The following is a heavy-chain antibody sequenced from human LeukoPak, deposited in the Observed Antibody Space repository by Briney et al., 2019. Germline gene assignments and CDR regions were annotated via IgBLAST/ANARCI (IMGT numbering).Heavy chain of an antibody. D-gene: IGHD3-22*01. J-gene: IGHJ5*02. CDR3: ATSSGYYYGWFDP. CDR1: GYTLTELS. CDR2: LDPEDGET. V-gene: IGHV1-24*01. Sequence: GASVKVSCKVSGYTLTELSMLWVRQAPGKGLEWMGGLDPEDGETIYAQKFQGRVTMTEDTSTDTAYMELSSLRSEDTAVYYCATSSGYYYGWFDPWGQGTLVTVSS.